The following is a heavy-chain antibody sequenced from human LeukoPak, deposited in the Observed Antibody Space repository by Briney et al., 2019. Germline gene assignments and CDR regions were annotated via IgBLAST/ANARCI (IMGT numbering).Heavy chain of an antibody. J-gene: IGHJ4*02. Sequence: SVKVSCKASGYTFTGYYMHWVRQAPGQGLEWMGRIIPILGIANYAQKFQGRVTITADKSTSTAYMELSSLRSEDTAVYYCARDTTGDYFDYWGQGTLVTVSS. D-gene: IGHD1-26*01. CDR2: IIPILGIA. CDR3: ARDTTGDYFDY. V-gene: IGHV1-69*04. CDR1: GYTFTGYY.